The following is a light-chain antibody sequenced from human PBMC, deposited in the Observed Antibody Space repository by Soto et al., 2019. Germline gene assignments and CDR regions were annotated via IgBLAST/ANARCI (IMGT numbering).Light chain of an antibody. CDR2: DAS. J-gene: IGKJ1*01. CDR1: QSISSW. CDR3: QQYNSYST. V-gene: IGKV1-5*01. Sequence: DIQMTQSPSALSASVGDRATITCRASQSISSWLAWYQQKPGKAPKLLIYDASSLQSGVPLRFSGSGSGTEFTLTISSLQPDDFATYYCQQYNSYSTFGQGTKVDIK.